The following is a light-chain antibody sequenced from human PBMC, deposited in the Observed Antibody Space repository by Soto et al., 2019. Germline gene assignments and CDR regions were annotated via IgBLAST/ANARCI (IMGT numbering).Light chain of an antibody. Sequence: EIVMTQSPATLSVSPGERATLSCRASPSVNSNLAWYQQKPGQAPRLLIYHASARAFGIPARFRGSGSGTEFTLTISSLQSEDFAVYYCQQYSNWPFTFGPGTKVDIK. CDR3: QQYSNWPFT. J-gene: IGKJ3*01. CDR2: HAS. V-gene: IGKV3-15*01. CDR1: PSVNSN.